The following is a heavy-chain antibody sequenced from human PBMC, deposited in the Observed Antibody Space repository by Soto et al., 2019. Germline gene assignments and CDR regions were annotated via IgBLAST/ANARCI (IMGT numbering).Heavy chain of an antibody. Sequence: EVQVLESGGGLVQPGGSLRLSCAASGFTFSSYDMNWVRQAPGKGLEWVSGVSASGSITSYADSAKGRFTISRDNAKNTVFLQMTGLRYEDTAVYFCAKGDCSGGRCYRGFDYWGQGTLVTVSS. CDR2: VSASGSIT. V-gene: IGHV3-23*01. J-gene: IGHJ4*02. CDR1: GFTFSSYD. CDR3: AKGDCSGGRCYRGFDY. D-gene: IGHD2-15*01.